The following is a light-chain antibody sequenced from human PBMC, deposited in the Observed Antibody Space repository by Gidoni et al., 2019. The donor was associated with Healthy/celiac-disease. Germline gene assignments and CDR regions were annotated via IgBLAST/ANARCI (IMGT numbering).Light chain of an antibody. CDR1: SSDVGGYNY. CDR3: SSYTSSSTPLYV. J-gene: IGLJ1*01. Sequence: QSALTQPASVSGSPGQQITTSCTGTSSDVGGYNYVSWYQQHPGKAPKLMIYDVSNRPSGVSNRFSGSTSGNTASLTISGLQAEDEADYYCSSYTSSSTPLYVFGTGTKVTVL. CDR2: DVS. V-gene: IGLV2-14*03.